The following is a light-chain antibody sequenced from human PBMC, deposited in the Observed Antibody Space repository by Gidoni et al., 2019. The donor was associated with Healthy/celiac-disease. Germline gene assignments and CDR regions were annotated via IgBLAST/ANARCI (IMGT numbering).Light chain of an antibody. CDR3: QQYNNWPPCT. V-gene: IGKV3-15*01. Sequence: EIVMPQSPATLSVSPGARATLSCRARQSVSSNLAWYQQKPGQAPRLLIYGASTRATGIPARFSGSGSGTEFTLTISSLQSEDFAVYYCQQYNNWPPCTFGQGTKLEIK. CDR2: GAS. CDR1: QSVSSN. J-gene: IGKJ2*02.